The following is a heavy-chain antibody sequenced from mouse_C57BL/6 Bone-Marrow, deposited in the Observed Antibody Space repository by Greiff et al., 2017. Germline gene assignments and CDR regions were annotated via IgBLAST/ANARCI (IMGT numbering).Heavy chain of an antibody. J-gene: IGHJ3*01. CDR3: ARSLLLRAY. Sequence: QVQLQQPGAELVRPGSSVKLSCKASGYTFTSYWMHWVKQRPIQGLEWIGNIDPSDSDTHYNQKFKDKATLTVDKSSSTAYMQLSSLTSEDSAVYYCARSLLLRAYWGQGTLVTVSA. V-gene: IGHV1-52*01. CDR2: IDPSDSDT. CDR1: GYTFTSYW. D-gene: IGHD1-1*01.